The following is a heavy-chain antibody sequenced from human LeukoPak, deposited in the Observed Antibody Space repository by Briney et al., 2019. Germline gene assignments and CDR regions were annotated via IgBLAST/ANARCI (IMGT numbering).Heavy chain of an antibody. V-gene: IGHV3-7*03. CDR3: ASTPPTTPSHNWFDP. D-gene: IGHD1-14*01. Sequence: HPGGSLRLSCAASGFTLSSYWMNWVRQAPGKGLEWVANIKEDGSESYYVDSVKGRFTISRDNAKNSLYLQMNSLRAEDTAVYYCASTPPTTPSHNWFDPWGQGTLVTVSS. CDR1: GFTLSSYW. CDR2: IKEDGSES. J-gene: IGHJ5*02.